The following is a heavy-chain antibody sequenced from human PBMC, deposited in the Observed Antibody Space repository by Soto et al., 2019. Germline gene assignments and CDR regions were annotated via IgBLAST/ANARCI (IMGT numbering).Heavy chain of an antibody. V-gene: IGHV3-74*01. J-gene: IGHJ4*02. CDR1: GFTFSIYW. Sequence: EVQLVESGGGLVQPGGSLRLSCAASGFTFSIYWMHWVRQVPGKGLVWVSRINTDGSRTSYADSARGGFTISRDDAKRTRALEKSNLGDEDTAADYGAREDADLYDGHGSLGRHWGQGTLVTVSS. CDR3: AREDADLYDGHGSLGRH. CDR2: INTDGSRT. D-gene: IGHD3-10*01.